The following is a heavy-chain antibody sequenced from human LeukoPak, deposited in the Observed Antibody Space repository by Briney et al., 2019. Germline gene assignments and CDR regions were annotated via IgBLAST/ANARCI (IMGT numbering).Heavy chain of an antibody. Sequence: GGSLRLSCAASGLTFTGYAMHWVRQAPGKRLEWMAVISHDGTKKDYADSVKGRFTISRDSSNNALYLQMDSLRAEDTAVYYCARDKIYRGSGSCLDYWGQGTLVTVSS. CDR3: ARDKIYRGSGSCLDY. D-gene: IGHD3-10*01. V-gene: IGHV3-30-3*01. J-gene: IGHJ4*02. CDR1: GLTFTGYA. CDR2: ISHDGTKK.